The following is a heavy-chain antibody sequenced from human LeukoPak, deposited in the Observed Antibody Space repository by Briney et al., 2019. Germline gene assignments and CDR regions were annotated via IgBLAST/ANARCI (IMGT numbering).Heavy chain of an antibody. CDR2: ISYDGSNK. J-gene: IGHJ4*02. CDR1: GFTFSSYG. Sequence: GGSLRLSCAASGFTFSSYGMHWVRQAPGKGLEWVAVISYDGSNKYYADSVKGRFTISRDNAKNSLYLQMNSLRAEDTAVYYCARLTWLDFDYWGQGTLVTVSS. V-gene: IGHV3-30*03. D-gene: IGHD6-19*01. CDR3: ARLTWLDFDY.